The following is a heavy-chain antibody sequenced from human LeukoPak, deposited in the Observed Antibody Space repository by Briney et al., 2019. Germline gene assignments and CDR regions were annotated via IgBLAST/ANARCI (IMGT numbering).Heavy chain of an antibody. V-gene: IGHV4-61*02. CDR3: ARVDSGYDYPYYFDY. D-gene: IGHD5-12*01. CDR1: GGSISSGSYY. CDR2: IYTSGST. J-gene: IGHJ4*02. Sequence: SQTLSLTCTVPGGSISSGSYYWSWIRQPAGKGLEWIGRIYTSGSTNYNPSLKSRVTISVDTSKNQFSLKLSSVTAADTAVYYCARVDSGYDYPYYFDYWGQGTLVTVSS.